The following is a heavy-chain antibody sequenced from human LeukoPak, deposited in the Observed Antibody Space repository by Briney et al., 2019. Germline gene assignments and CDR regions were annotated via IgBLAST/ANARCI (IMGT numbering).Heavy chain of an antibody. J-gene: IGHJ4*02. CDR1: GGSISSGGYY. CDR3: ARRTHIRPYYFGY. V-gene: IGHV4-31*03. CDR2: IYYSGST. D-gene: IGHD2-15*01. Sequence: SETLSLTCTVSGGSISSGGYYWSWIRQHPGKGLEWIGYIYYSGSTYYNPSLKSRVTISVDTSKNQFSLKLSSVTAADTAVYYXARRTHIRPYYFGYWGQGTLVTVSS.